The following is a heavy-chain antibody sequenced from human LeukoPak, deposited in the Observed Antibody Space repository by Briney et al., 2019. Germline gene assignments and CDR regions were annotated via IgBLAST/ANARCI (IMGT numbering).Heavy chain of an antibody. CDR3: AKDTGSYYDSSGQEAFDY. J-gene: IGHJ4*02. D-gene: IGHD3-22*01. CDR1: GFTFGSYA. V-gene: IGHV3-23*01. Sequence: GGSLRLSCATSGFTFGSYAMTWVRQAPGKGLEWVSGITGIDGSTYYADSVEGRFTISRDNSKNTLNLQVNSLRAEDTALYYCAKDTGSYYDSSGQEAFDYWGQGTLVTVSS. CDR2: ITGIDGST.